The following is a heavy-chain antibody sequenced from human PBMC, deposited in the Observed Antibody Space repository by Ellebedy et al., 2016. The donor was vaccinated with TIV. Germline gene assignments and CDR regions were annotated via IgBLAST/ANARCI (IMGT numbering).Heavy chain of an antibody. D-gene: IGHD4-17*01. CDR1: GFTFSSYA. Sequence: GGSLRLXCAASGFTFSSYAMHWVRQAPGKGLEWVSSISSSSSYIYYADSVKGRFTISRDNAKNSLYLQMNSLRAEDTAVYYCARDQGYGDYDYWGQGTLVTVSS. V-gene: IGHV3-21*01. J-gene: IGHJ4*02. CDR2: ISSSSSYI. CDR3: ARDQGYGDYDY.